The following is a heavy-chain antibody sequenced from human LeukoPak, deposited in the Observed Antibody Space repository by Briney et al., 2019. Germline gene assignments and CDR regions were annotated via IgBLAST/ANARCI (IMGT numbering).Heavy chain of an antibody. CDR1: GGSISRYY. CDR2: IYYSGST. CDR3: ARGYFWSGINIDY. J-gene: IGHJ4*02. Sequence: PSEXLSLTCTVSGGSISRYYWSWLRQPPGKGLEWIGYIYYSGSTNYNPSLKSRVTISVDTSKNQFSLKLSSVTAADTAVYYCARGYFWSGINIDYWGQGTLVTVSS. V-gene: IGHV4-59*01. D-gene: IGHD3-3*01.